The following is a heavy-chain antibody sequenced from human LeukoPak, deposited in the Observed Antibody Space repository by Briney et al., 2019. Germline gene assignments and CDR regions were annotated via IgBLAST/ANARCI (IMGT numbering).Heavy chain of an antibody. J-gene: IGHJ6*03. V-gene: IGHV3-33*01. CDR2: IWYDGSNK. Sequence: GGSLGLSCAASGFTFSSYGMHWVRQAPGKGLEWVAVIWYDGSNKYYADSVKGRFTISRDNSKNTLYLQMNSLRAEDTAVYYCARANRRHREYSSRNYYYYYMDVWGKGTTVTVSS. CDR3: ARANRRHREYSSRNYYYYYMDV. CDR1: GFTFSSYG. D-gene: IGHD6-6*01.